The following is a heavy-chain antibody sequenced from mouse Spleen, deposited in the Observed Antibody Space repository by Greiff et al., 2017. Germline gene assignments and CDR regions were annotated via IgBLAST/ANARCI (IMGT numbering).Heavy chain of an antibody. CDR2: INYDGSST. CDR1: GFTFSDYY. J-gene: IGHJ1*01. CDR3: ARVVPYFDV. Sequence: DVKLVESEGGLVQPGSSMKLSCTASGFTFSDYYMAWVRQVPEKGLEWVANINYDGSSTYYLDSLKSRFIISRDNAKNILYLQMSSLKSEDTATYYCARVVPYFDVWGAGTTVTVSS. V-gene: IGHV5-16*01. D-gene: IGHD1-1*01.